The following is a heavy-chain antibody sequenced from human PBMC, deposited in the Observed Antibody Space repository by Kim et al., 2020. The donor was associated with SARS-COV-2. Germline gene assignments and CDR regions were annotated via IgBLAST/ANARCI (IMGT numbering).Heavy chain of an antibody. CDR2: ISYNGGST. Sequence: GGSLRLSCTASRFIFSSYAMSWVRQAPGKGLEWVSTISYNGGSTYYADSVKGRFTISRDNSENTLYLQMNSLRAEDTAVYYCARPVAGYWYFDLWGRGTLVTVSS. D-gene: IGHD6-19*01. J-gene: IGHJ2*01. CDR1: RFIFSSYA. CDR3: ARPVAGYWYFDL. V-gene: IGHV3-23*01.